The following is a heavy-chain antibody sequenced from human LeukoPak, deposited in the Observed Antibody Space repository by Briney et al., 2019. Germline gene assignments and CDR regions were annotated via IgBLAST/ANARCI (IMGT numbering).Heavy chain of an antibody. J-gene: IGHJ4*02. D-gene: IGHD3-3*01. CDR3: AKGITIFGVVDFDY. CDR2: IRYDGSNK. CDR1: GVTFSSDG. V-gene: IGHV3-30*02. Sequence: GGSLRLSCAASGVTFSSDGMHGARQAPGKGLEWVAFIRYDGSNKYYADSVKGRFTIPRDNSKNTLYLQMNSLRAEDTAVYYCAKGITIFGVVDFDYWGQGTLVTVSS.